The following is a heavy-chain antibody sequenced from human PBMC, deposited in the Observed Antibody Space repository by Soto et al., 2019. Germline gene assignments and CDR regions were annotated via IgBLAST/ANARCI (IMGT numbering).Heavy chain of an antibody. J-gene: IGHJ4*02. CDR2: IWYDGSNK. V-gene: IGHV3-33*01. CDR3: ARDYYARAYFDY. Sequence: QVQLVESGGGVVQPGRSLRLSCAASGFTFSSYGMHWVRQAPGKGLEWVAVIWYDGSNKYYADSVKSRFTISRDNSKNTLYLQMNSLRAEDTAVYYCARDYYARAYFDYWGQGTLVTVSS. CDR1: GFTFSSYG. D-gene: IGHD2-2*01.